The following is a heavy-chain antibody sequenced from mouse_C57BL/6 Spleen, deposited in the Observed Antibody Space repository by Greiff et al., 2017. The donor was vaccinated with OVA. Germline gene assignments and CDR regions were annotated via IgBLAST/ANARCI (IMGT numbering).Heavy chain of an antibody. CDR3: ARKGNDYQFAD. D-gene: IGHD2-4*01. Sequence: VQLQQSGPELVKPGASVKISCKASGYTFTDYYMTWVKQSHGKSLEWIGDINPNNGGTSYNQKFKGKATLTVDKSSSTAYMELRSLTSEDSAVYYCARKGNDYQFADWGQGTLVTVAA. V-gene: IGHV1-26*01. J-gene: IGHJ3*01. CDR1: GYTFTDYY. CDR2: INPNNGGT.